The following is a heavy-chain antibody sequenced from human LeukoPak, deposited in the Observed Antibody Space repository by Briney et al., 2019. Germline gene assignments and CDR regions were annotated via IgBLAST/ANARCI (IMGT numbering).Heavy chain of an antibody. CDR3: GRHPQTGESKKLYGMDV. V-gene: IGHV4-59*08. CDR1: GGSISSYY. D-gene: IGHD3-10*01. CDR2: NYYSGST. J-gene: IGHJ6*02. Sequence: PSETLSLTCTVSGGSISSYYWSWVRQPPGKGLEWMGYNYYSGSTNYNPSLKRRGTISVDTSKNQFSLKLSSVTAADTAVDYCGRHPQTGESKKLYGMDVWRQGTTVTVSS.